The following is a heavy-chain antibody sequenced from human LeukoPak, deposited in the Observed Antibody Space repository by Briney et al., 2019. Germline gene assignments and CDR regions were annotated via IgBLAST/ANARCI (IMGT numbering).Heavy chain of an antibody. CDR3: AFMADSSGPRYYGMDV. J-gene: IGHJ6*02. CDR1: GFTFSSYA. D-gene: IGHD3-22*01. CDR2: ISYDGSNK. V-gene: IGHV3-30-3*01. Sequence: GSLRLSCAASGFTFSSYAMHWFRQSPGKGLEWVAVISYDGSNKYYADSVKGRFTISRDNSKNTLYLQMNSLRAEDTAVYYCAFMADSSGPRYYGMDVWGQGTTVTVSS.